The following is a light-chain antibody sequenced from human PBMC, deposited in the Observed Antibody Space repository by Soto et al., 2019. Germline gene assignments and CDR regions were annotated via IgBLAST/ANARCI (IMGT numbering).Light chain of an antibody. V-gene: IGLV2-14*01. J-gene: IGLJ2*01. CDR2: DVT. CDR1: SSDVGGYNY. Sequence: QSALTQPASVSGSPGQSITISCTGTSSDVGGYNYVSWYQQYPGKAPKLMIYDVTNRPSGVSNRFSGSKSGNTASLTISGLQAEDEADYYCSSRASSSPWVFGGGTKLTVL. CDR3: SSRASSSPWV.